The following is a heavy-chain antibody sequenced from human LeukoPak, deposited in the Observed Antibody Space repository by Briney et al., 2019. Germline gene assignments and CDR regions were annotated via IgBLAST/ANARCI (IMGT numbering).Heavy chain of an antibody. D-gene: IGHD6-13*01. CDR1: GFTFSDYY. CDR3: ARDRGLIAAAGDFDY. Sequence: GGSLRLSCAASGFTFSDYYMSWIRQAPGKGLEWVSYISSSSSYTNYADSVKGRFTISRDNAKNSLYLQMNSLRAEDTAVYYCARDRGLIAAAGDFDYWGQGNLVTVSS. J-gene: IGHJ4*02. CDR2: ISSSSSYT. V-gene: IGHV3-11*05.